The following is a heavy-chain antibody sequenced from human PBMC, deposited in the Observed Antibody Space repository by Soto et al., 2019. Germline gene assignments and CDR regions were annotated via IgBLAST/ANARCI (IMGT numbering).Heavy chain of an antibody. CDR3: ARGSSDYVVVVPAALDV. CDR2: VSSSSSHI. V-gene: IGHV3-21*04. D-gene: IGHD2-2*01. CDR1: GFTFSRYS. J-gene: IGHJ6*02. Sequence: WASLTLSCAASGFTFSRYSMNLVSHYIAKRLEWISSVSSSSSHIYYGDAEKSRFTISKDKADNSLYQQMNSLRADDTAVYFCARGSSDYVVVVPAALDVWGQGTTVTVSS.